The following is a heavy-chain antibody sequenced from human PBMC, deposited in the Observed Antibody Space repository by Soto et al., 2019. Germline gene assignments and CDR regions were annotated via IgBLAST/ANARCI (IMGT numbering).Heavy chain of an antibody. CDR1: GGSFSGYY. CDR2: INHSGST. D-gene: IGHD3-10*01. V-gene: IGHV4-34*01. CDR3: ARGRHYYGSGA. J-gene: IGHJ5*02. Sequence: QVQLQQWGAGLLNPSETLSLTCAVYGGSFSGYYWSWIRQPPGKGLEWIGEINHSGSTNYNPSLKSRVTISVYTCKNQFSLKLSSVTAAHTAVYYCARGRHYYGSGAWGQGTLVTVS.